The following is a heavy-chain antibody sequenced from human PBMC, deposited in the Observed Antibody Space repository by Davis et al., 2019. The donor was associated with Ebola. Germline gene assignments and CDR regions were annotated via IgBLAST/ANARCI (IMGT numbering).Heavy chain of an antibody. D-gene: IGHD2-21*02. V-gene: IGHV1-18*01. CDR2: ISAYNGNT. CDR3: ARDLRHSRAGTAQQPLDY. Sequence: ASVKVSCKASGYTFTSYGISWVRQAPGQGLEWMGWISAYNGNTNYAQKLQGRVTMTTDTSTSTAYMELRSLRSDDTAVYYCARDLRHSRAGTAQQPLDYWGQGTLVTVSS. J-gene: IGHJ4*02. CDR1: GYTFTSYG.